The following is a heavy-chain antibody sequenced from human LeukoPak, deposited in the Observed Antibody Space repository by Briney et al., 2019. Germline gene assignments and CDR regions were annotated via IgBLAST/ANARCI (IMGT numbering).Heavy chain of an antibody. Sequence: ASVKVSCKASGYTFTSYYLHWVRQAPGQGLEWMGWINPNSGGTNYAQKFQGRVTMTRDTSISTAYMELCRLRSDDTAEYYCARALYYDSSGYYSSSYYYFQHWGQGTLVTVSS. J-gene: IGHJ1*01. CDR3: ARALYYDSSGYYSSSYYYFQH. V-gene: IGHV1-2*02. CDR1: GYTFTSYY. CDR2: INPNSGGT. D-gene: IGHD3-22*01.